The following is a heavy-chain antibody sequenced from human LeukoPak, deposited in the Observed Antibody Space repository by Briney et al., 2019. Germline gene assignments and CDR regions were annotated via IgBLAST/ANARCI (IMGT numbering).Heavy chain of an antibody. J-gene: IGHJ4*02. V-gene: IGHV4-38-2*01. CDR3: ARYCTSTTCILRGFDY. D-gene: IGHD2-2*01. CDR2: FKHTGSA. CDR1: GYSFTSVHS. Sequence: SETLSLTRSVSGYSFTSVHSWGWIRQPPGKGREWIANFKHTGSAHYNPSLKSRFTISVDASKNQFSLKLSSVTAADTAVYYCARYCTSTTCILRGFDYWGQGTLVTVSS.